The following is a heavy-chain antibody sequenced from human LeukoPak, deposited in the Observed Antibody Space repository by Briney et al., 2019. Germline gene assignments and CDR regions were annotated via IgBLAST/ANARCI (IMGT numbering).Heavy chain of an antibody. CDR3: ARALYSASWSY. CDR1: GGSISNYY. J-gene: IGHJ4*02. D-gene: IGHD6-13*01. CDR2: IYNSGNT. V-gene: IGHV4-59*01. Sequence: SETLSLTCTVSGGSISNYYRTWIRQPPGKGLESIGYIYNSGNTNYNPSLKSRVTISVDTSKNQFSLELSSVTTSDTAVYYCARALYSASWSYWGPGTLVTVSS.